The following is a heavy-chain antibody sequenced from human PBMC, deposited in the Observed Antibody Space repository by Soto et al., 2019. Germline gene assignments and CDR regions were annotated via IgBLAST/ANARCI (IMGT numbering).Heavy chain of an antibody. Sequence: GGSLRLSWAAGGFAVSGSAMGWVREASGLGLGCVGRSRSKANSYATAYAASVNGRFTISRDDSKNTAYLQMNSLKTEDTAVYYCTSQAFDSSGRVAPWGQGT. V-gene: IGHV3-73*01. J-gene: IGHJ5*02. CDR1: GFAVSGSA. CDR2: SRSKANSYAT. CDR3: TSQAFDSSGRVAP. D-gene: IGHD3-22*01.